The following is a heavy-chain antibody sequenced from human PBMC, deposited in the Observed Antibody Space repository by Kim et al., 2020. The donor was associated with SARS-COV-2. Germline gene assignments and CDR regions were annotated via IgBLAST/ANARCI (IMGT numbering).Heavy chain of an antibody. CDR2: ISCNSGSI. CDR1: GFTFGGYA. CDR3: AKVIGGGAVAGIDY. D-gene: IGHD6-19*01. Sequence: GGSLRLSCAASGFTFGGYAMHWVRQAPGKGLEWVSGISCNSGSIDYADSVKGRFTISRDNAKNSLYLQMNSLRAEDTAMYYCAKVIGGGAVAGIDYWGRGTLVTVSP. V-gene: IGHV3-9*01. J-gene: IGHJ4*02.